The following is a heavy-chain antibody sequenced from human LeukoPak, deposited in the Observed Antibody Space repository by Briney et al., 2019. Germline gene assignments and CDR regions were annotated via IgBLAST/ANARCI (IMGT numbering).Heavy chain of an antibody. V-gene: IGHV4-39*07. CDR1: GGSISSSSYY. CDR3: ASCDFWSGYHRGPYYYMDV. Sequence: SETLSLTCTVSGGSISSSSYYWGWIRQPPGKGLEWIGIIYYSGSTYYNPSLKSRVTISVDTSKNQSSLKLSSVTAADTAVYYCASCDFWSGYHRGPYYYMDVWGKGTTVTVSS. J-gene: IGHJ6*03. CDR2: IYYSGST. D-gene: IGHD3-3*01.